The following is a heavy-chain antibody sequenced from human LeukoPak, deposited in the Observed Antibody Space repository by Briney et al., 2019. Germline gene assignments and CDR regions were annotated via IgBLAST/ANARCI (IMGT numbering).Heavy chain of an antibody. CDR2: INPNSGGT. D-gene: IGHD3-16*02. CDR1: GYTFTGYY. CDR3: ARGIRVITFGGVIVRGDY. V-gene: IGHV1-2*06. J-gene: IGHJ4*02. Sequence: ASVKVSCKASGYTFTGYYIHWVRQAPGQGLEWMGRINPNSGGTNYAQKFQGRVTMTRDTSISTAYMELSRLRSDDTAVYYCARGIRVITFGGVIVRGDYWGQGTLVTVSS.